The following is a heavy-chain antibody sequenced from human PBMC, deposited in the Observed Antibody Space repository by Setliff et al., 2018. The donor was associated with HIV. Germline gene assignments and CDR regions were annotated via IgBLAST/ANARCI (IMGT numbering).Heavy chain of an antibody. D-gene: IGHD3-16*01. CDR3: ARLGEF. CDR2: ISHGGST. Sequence: PSETLSLTCAVYGGSFSAYYWTWIRQPPGKGLEWIGEISHGGSTSYNPSLKSRVTISLDTSKNQFSLNLTSVTAADTAVYYCARLGEFWSQGSLVTV. V-gene: IGHV4-34*01. J-gene: IGHJ4*02. CDR1: GGSFSAYY.